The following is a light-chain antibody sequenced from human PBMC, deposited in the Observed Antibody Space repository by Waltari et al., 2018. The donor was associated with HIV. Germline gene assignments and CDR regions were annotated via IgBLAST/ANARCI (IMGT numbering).Light chain of an antibody. V-gene: IGLV1-44*01. CDR2: ANS. Sequence: QYVLAQPPSASGTPGQRVAISCSGSNSNIEYNTVNWYQQFPGAAPRLLLYANSQPPSGVPDRFAASKSGTSASLAITGLQTEDEAHYYCATWDDNLRGLLFGGGTKVTVL. J-gene: IGLJ3*02. CDR1: NSNIEYNT. CDR3: ATWDDNLRGLL.